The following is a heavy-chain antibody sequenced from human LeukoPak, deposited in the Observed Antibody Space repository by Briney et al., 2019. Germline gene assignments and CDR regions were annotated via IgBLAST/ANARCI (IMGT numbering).Heavy chain of an antibody. D-gene: IGHD3-22*01. J-gene: IGHJ4*02. CDR1: GITLSNYG. Sequence: GGSLRLSCAVSGITLSNYGMSWVRQAPGKGLEWVAGISDSGGRTNYADSVKGRFTISRDNPKNTLYLQMNSLRAEDTAVYFCAKRGVVIRVILVGFHKEAYYFDYWGQGTLVTVSS. CDR3: AKRGVVIRVILVGFHKEAYYFDY. CDR2: ISDSGGRT. V-gene: IGHV3-23*01.